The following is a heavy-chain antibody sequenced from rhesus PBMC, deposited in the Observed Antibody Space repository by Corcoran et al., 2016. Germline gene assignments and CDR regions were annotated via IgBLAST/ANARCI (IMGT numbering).Heavy chain of an antibody. D-gene: IGHD1-1*01. CDR2: IYGRGSST. CDR3: ARESAGTDY. CDR1: GGSISSSY. V-gene: IGHV4-169*02. J-gene: IGHJ4*01. Sequence: QLQLQESGPGLVKPSETLSLTCAVSGGSISSSYWSWIRQAPGKGLEWIGYIYGRGSSTTYNPSLKSRVTLSVDKSKNQLSLKLSSVTAADTAVYYCARESAGTDYWGQGVLVTVSS.